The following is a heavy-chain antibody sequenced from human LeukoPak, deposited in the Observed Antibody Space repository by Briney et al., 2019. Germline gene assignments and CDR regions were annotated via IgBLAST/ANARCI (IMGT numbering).Heavy chain of an antibody. CDR1: GGSISSYY. CDR2: IYHSGST. Sequence: SETLSLTCTVSGGSISSYYWSWIRQPPGKGLEWIGYIYHSGSTYYNPSLKSRVTISVDRSKNQFSLKLSSVTAADTAVYYCARVNMWGSSSSDDAFDIWGQGTMVTVSS. V-gene: IGHV4-59*12. J-gene: IGHJ3*02. D-gene: IGHD6-6*01. CDR3: ARVNMWGSSSSDDAFDI.